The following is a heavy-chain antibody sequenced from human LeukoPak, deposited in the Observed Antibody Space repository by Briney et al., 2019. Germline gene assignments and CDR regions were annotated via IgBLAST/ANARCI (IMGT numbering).Heavy chain of an antibody. Sequence: SVKVSCKASGGTFTSYGISWVRQAPGQGLEWMGGIIPIFGTANYAQKFQGRVTITADESTSTAYMELSSLRSEDTAVYYCARDSGSPSTDGATFDYWGQGTLVTVSS. V-gene: IGHV1-69*13. CDR3: ARDSGSPSTDGATFDY. CDR1: GGTFTSYG. D-gene: IGHD1-26*01. J-gene: IGHJ4*02. CDR2: IIPIFGTA.